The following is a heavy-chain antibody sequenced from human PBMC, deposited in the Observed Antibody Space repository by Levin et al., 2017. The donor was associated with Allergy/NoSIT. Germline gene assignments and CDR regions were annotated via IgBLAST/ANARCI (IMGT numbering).Heavy chain of an antibody. CDR1: GFTFSSYA. V-gene: IGHV3-23*01. J-gene: IGHJ3*02. CDR2: ISGSDGNT. CDR3: AKDFRVDYYGSGDAFDI. Sequence: GGSLRLSCAASGFTFSSYAMSWVRQAPGKGLEWVSAISGSDGNTYYADSVKGRFTISRDNSKNTLYLQMNGLRAEDTAVYYCAKDFRVDYYGSGDAFDIWGQGTMVTVSS. D-gene: IGHD3-10*01.